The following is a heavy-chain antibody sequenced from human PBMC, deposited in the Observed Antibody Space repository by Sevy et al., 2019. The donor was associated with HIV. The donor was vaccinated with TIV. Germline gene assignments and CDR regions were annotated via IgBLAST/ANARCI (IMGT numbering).Heavy chain of an antibody. CDR3: AKVWAAGGAFDI. Sequence: GGSLRLSCAASGFTFSSYAMSWVRQAPGKGLEWVSTISDSGGSTYYADSVKGRFTISRDNSKNTLYLQMNSLRAEDTAVYYCAKVWAAGGAFDIWGQGTMVTVSS. D-gene: IGHD6-13*01. CDR1: GFTFSSYA. V-gene: IGHV3-23*01. CDR2: ISDSGGST. J-gene: IGHJ3*02.